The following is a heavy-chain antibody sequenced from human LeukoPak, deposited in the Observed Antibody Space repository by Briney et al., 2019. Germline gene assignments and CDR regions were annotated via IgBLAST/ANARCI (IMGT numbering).Heavy chain of an antibody. CDR3: ARTLFQAAGTRTHTNWFDP. Sequence: GESLKISCKGSGYSFTSYWIGWVRQMPGKGLEWMGIIYPGDSDTRYSPSFQGQVTISADKSISTAYLQWSSLKASDTAMYYCARTLFQAAGTRTHTNWFDPWGQGTLVTVSS. CDR2: IYPGDSDT. CDR1: GYSFTSYW. J-gene: IGHJ5*02. V-gene: IGHV5-51*01. D-gene: IGHD6-13*01.